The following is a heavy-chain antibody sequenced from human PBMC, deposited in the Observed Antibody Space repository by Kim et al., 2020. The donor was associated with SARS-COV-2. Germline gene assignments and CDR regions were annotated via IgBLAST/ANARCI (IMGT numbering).Heavy chain of an antibody. V-gene: IGHV3-23*01. D-gene: IGHD3-10*01. CDR2: ISGSGGST. CDR3: AKSSGSGSPLRLYYYYGMDV. CDR1: GFTFSSYA. Sequence: GGSLRLSCAASGFTFSSYAMSWVRQAPGKGLEWVSAISGSGGSTYYADSVKGRFTISRDNSKNTLYLQMNSLRAEDTAVYYCAKSSGSGSPLRLYYYYGMDVWGQGTTVTVSS. J-gene: IGHJ6*02.